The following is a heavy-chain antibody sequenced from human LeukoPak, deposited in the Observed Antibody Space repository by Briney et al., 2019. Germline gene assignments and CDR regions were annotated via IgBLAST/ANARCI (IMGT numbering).Heavy chain of an antibody. D-gene: IGHD3-10*01. V-gene: IGHV1-69*13. Sequence: ASVKVSCKASGGTFSSYAISWVRQAPGQGLEWMGGIIPIFGTANYAQKFQGRVTITADESTSTAYMELSSLRSEDTAVYYCARGMAMVRGGNYFDYWGQGTLVTVSS. CDR3: ARGMAMVRGGNYFDY. CDR1: GGTFSSYA. J-gene: IGHJ4*02. CDR2: IIPIFGTA.